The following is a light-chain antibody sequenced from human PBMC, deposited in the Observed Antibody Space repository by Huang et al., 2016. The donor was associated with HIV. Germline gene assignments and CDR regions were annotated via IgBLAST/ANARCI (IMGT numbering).Light chain of an antibody. V-gene: IGKV2D-29*02. CDR1: QSLLHTDERNY. CDR2: EVS. CDR3: MQSIQSVT. J-gene: IGKJ1*01. Sequence: DILMTQTPLSLSVTPGQPASISCNSSQSLLHTDERNYLNWYLQKPGQSPQLLIYEVSIRFSGVPDRFSGSGSGTDFTLKISRVEAEDVGVYYCMQSIQSVTFGQGTKVEIK.